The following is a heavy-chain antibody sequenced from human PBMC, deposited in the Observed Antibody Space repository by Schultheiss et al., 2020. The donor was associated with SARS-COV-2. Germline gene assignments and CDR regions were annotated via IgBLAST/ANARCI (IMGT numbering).Heavy chain of an antibody. CDR2: ISYDGSNK. V-gene: IGHV3-30*18. D-gene: IGHD1-14*01. CDR3: AKDRVTENHYYYYGMDV. J-gene: IGHJ6*01. Sequence: GGSLRLSCVASGFTLSSYGMHWVRQAPGKGLEWVAVISYDGSNKYYADSVKGRFTIARDNSKNTLNLRMNSLVAEDTAVYYCAKDRVTENHYYYYGMDVXGQXXXXTVSS. CDR1: GFTLSSYG.